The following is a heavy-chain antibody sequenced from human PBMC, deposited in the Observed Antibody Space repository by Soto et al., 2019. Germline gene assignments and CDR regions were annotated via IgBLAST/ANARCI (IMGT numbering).Heavy chain of an antibody. CDR1: AFTVSSNY. Sequence: GESLKVSCAASAFTVSSNYMSWVRQAPGKGLKWVSVIYSGGSTYYADSVKGRFTIPRDYSKNTLYLQMNSLRAEDTAVYYCARDYQRARAPPYYSYYGMDVWGQGTTVTVS. J-gene: IGHJ6*02. D-gene: IGHD2-2*01. CDR3: ARDYQRARAPPYYSYYGMDV. CDR2: IYSGGST. V-gene: IGHV3-53*01.